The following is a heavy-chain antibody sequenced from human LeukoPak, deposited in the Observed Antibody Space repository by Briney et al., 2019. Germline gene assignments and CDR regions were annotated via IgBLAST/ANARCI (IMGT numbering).Heavy chain of an antibody. CDR1: GGTFSSYA. J-gene: IGHJ5*02. Sequence: ASVKVSCKASGGTFSSYAISWVRQAPGQGLEWMGGIIPIFGTANYAQKFQGRVTITADESTSTAYMELSSLRASDTAIYYCTNTLYSSGWLDDWGQGTHVTVSS. CDR3: TNTLYSSGWLDD. CDR2: IIPIFGTA. V-gene: IGHV1-69*13. D-gene: IGHD6-19*01.